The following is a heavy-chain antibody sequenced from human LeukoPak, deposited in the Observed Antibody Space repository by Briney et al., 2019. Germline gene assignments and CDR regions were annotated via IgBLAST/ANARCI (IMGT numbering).Heavy chain of an antibody. CDR3: ARDHSSSEGY. V-gene: IGHV3-74*01. Sequence: PGGSLRLSCVASGFTFSSYWMHWVRQDPRKGLVWVSRINGDGRNINYADSVRGRFTISRDNAKNTLYLQMNTLRVEDTAVYYCARDHSSSEGYWGQGTLVTVSS. CDR1: GFTFSSYW. J-gene: IGHJ4*02. CDR2: INGDGRNI. D-gene: IGHD6-13*01.